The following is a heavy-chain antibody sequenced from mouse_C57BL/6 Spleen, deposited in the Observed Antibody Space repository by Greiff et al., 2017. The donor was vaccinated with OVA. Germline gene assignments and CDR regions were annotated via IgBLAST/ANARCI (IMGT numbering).Heavy chain of an antibody. D-gene: IGHD2-1*01. CDR3: ARDGNYLYYAMDY. Sequence: EVKLVESGPELVKPGDSVKISCKASGYSFTGYFMNWVMQSHGKSLEWIGRINPYNGDTFYNQKFKGKATLTVDKSSSTAHMELRSLTSEDSAVYYCARDGNYLYYAMDYWGQGTSVTVSS. J-gene: IGHJ4*01. CDR2: INPYNGDT. CDR1: GYSFTGYF. V-gene: IGHV1-20*01.